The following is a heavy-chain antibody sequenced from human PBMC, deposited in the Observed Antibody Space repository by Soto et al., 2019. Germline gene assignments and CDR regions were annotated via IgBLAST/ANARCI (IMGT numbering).Heavy chain of an antibody. J-gene: IGHJ6*02. Sequence: PGESLKLSCKGSGYTFTSYWIGWVRQMPGKGLEWMGIIYPGDSDTRYSPSFQGQVTISDDKSISTVYLQWSSMKASDTAMYYCARHDTAMAYYYYGMDVWGQGTTVTVSS. CDR2: IYPGDSDT. CDR3: ARHDTAMAYYYYGMDV. V-gene: IGHV5-51*01. D-gene: IGHD5-18*01. CDR1: GYTFTSYW.